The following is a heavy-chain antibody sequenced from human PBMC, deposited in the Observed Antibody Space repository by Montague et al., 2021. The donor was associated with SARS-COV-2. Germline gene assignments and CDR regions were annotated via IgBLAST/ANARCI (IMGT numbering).Heavy chain of an antibody. V-gene: IGHV4-59*01. J-gene: IGHJ4*03. D-gene: IGHD3-16*01. CDR2: IYYNGTT. Sequence: SETLSLTCTISGGSISSFYWSWFRQSPGGGLEWIGYIYYNGTTCYNPSLGSRITTSIDTSKNQFSLNLRSVTAADTAVYYCARLGLLSNSRSHPDNWGQGTMVTVSS. CDR1: GGSISSFY. CDR3: ARLGLLSNSRSHPDN.